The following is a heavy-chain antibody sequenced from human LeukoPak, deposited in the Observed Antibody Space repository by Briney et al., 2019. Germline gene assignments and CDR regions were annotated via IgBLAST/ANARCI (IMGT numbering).Heavy chain of an antibody. V-gene: IGHV4-34*01. CDR3: ARVGDGYNIDY. CDR1: GGSFSGYY. D-gene: IGHD5-24*01. Sequence: SETLSLTCAVYGGSFSGYYWSWIRQPPGKGLEWIGEINHSGSTNYNPSLKSRVTISVDTSKNQFSLKLSSVTAADTAVYYCARVGDGYNIDYWGQGTLVTVSS. J-gene: IGHJ4*02. CDR2: INHSGST.